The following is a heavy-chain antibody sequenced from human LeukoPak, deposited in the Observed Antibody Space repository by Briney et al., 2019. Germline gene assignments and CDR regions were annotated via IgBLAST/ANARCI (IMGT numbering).Heavy chain of an antibody. CDR2: IYYSGST. V-gene: IGHV4-59*01. J-gene: IGHJ6*03. D-gene: IGHD3-16*01. CDR1: GGSISSYY. Sequence: SETLSLTCTVSGGSISSYYWSWIRQPPGKGLEWIGYIYYSGSTNYKSSLKSRVTIPVDTSKNQFSLKLSSVTAADTAVYYCARETSQKGAHYMDVWGKGTTVTISS. CDR3: ARETSQKGAHYMDV.